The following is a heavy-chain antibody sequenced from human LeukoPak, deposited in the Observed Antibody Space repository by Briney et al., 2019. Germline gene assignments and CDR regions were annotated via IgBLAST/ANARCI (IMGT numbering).Heavy chain of an antibody. V-gene: IGHV5-51*01. Sequence: GESLMISWQCPGYNLTTYWSAWVRQMPGKGLEWMGIIYPSDSDTRYSPSFQGQVTISADKSITTAYLQWSSLKASDTAMYYCARHGFYGDYVAADWFEICGQGTLVTVSS. J-gene: IGHJ5*02. D-gene: IGHD4-17*01. CDR2: IYPSDSDT. CDR1: GYNLTTYW. CDR3: ARHGFYGDYVAADWFEI.